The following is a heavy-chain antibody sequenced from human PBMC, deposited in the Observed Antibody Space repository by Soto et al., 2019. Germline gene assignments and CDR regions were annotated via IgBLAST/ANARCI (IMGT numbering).Heavy chain of an antibody. CDR2: VVHWGTT. CDR3: VRHIGVTGTRGTDY. CDR1: GASINDNNW. V-gene: IGHV4-4*02. D-gene: IGHD6-19*01. J-gene: IGHJ4*02. Sequence: QVQLQQSGPGLVKPSETLSLTCAVSGASINDNNWWSWVRQTPGKGLEWIGEVVHWGTTNYNPSLRTRFTIAMDKPSNQISPTLSSVTAADSALYYCVRHIGVTGTRGTDYCGQGTEVSVSS.